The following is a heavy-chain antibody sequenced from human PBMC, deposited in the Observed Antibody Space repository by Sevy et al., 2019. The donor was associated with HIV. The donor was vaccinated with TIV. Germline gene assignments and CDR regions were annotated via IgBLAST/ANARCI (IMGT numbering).Heavy chain of an antibody. J-gene: IGHJ4*02. Sequence: GGSLRLSCAASGFTFSSYGIHWVRQAPGKGLEWVAVISYDGSNKYYADSVKGRFTISRDNSKNTLYLQMNSLRAEDTAVYYCVKGLGYCSGGSCYSLDYWGQGTLVTVSS. D-gene: IGHD2-15*01. CDR1: GFTFSSYG. V-gene: IGHV3-30*18. CDR3: VKGLGYCSGGSCYSLDY. CDR2: ISYDGSNK.